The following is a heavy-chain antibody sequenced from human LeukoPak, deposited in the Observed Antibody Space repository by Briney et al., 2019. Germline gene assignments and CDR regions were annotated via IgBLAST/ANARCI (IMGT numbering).Heavy chain of an antibody. CDR3: ASTDSSLHNKQYADY. D-gene: IGHD4-11*01. V-gene: IGHV4-34*01. Sequence: SETLSLTCAVYGGSFSGYYWSWIRQPPGKGLEWIGEINHSGSTNYNPSLKSRVTISVDTSKNQFSLKLSSVTAADTAVYYCASTDSSLHNKQYADYWGQGTLVTVSS. CDR2: INHSGST. CDR1: GGSFSGYY. J-gene: IGHJ4*02.